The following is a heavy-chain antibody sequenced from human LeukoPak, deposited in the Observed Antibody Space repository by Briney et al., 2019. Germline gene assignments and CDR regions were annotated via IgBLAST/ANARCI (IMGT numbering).Heavy chain of an antibody. CDR3: ARDYDFWSGSRGDWFDP. Sequence: ASVKVSFKASGSTFSNYDISWVRHAPGQGLEWMGGIIPIFGTANYAQKFQGRVTITADESTSTAYMELSSLRSEDTAVYYCARDYDFWSGSRGDWFDPWGQGTLVTVSS. J-gene: IGHJ5*02. CDR2: IIPIFGTA. CDR1: GSTFSNYD. D-gene: IGHD3-3*01. V-gene: IGHV1-69*13.